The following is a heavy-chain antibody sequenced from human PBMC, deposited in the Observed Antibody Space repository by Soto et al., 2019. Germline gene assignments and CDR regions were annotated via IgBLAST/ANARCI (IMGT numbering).Heavy chain of an antibody. D-gene: IGHD2-8*02. J-gene: IGHJ4*02. CDR2: IYYSGST. CDR3: ARDKITGLFDY. Sequence: SETLSLTCTVSGGSISSSSYYWGWIRQPPGKGLEWIGSIYYSGSTYYNTSLKSRVTVSVDTSKNQFSLKLSSVTAADTAVYYCARDKITGLFDYWGQGTLVTVSS. V-gene: IGHV4-39*02. CDR1: GGSISSSSYY.